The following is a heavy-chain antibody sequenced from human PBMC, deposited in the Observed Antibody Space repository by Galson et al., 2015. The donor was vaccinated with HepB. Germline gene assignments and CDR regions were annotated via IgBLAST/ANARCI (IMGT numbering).Heavy chain of an antibody. J-gene: IGHJ4*02. V-gene: IGHV1-18*01. CDR3: ARTFAYGGNIDY. CDR2: ISAYNGQT. CDR1: GYTFSSYG. D-gene: IGHD4-23*01. Sequence: SVKVSCKASGYTFSSYGVSWVRQAPGQGLEWMGWISAYNGQTNYAQRFQGRVTLTTDTSTNTTYIDLTSLRLDDTAVYYCARTFAYGGNIDYWGQGTLVTVSS.